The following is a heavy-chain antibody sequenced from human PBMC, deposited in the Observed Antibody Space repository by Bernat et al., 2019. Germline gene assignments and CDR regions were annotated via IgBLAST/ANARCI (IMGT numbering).Heavy chain of an antibody. Sequence: QVQLQQWGAGLLKPSETLSLTCAVYGGSLSGYYWSWIRQPPGKGLEWIGEINHSGSTNYNPSLKSRVTISVDTSKNQFSLKLSSVTAADTAVYYCARGLGCSSTSCHPRSSNYDELSQLVDVWGKGTTVTVSS. D-gene: IGHD2-2*01. CDR3: ARGLGCSSTSCHPRSSNYDELSQLVDV. CDR1: GGSLSGYY. CDR2: INHSGST. V-gene: IGHV4-34*01. J-gene: IGHJ6*04.